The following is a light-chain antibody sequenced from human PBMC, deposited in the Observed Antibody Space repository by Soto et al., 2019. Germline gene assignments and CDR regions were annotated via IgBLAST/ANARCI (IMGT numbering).Light chain of an antibody. CDR3: QQYGSSFSFT. CDR2: GAS. Sequence: EIVLTQSPGTLSLSPGERATLSCRASQSVSSSYLGWYQQKPGQAPRLLIYGASSRATGIPDRFSGSGSGTDFTLTISRLEPEDFAVYSCQQYGSSFSFTFGPGTKVDIK. CDR1: QSVSSSY. J-gene: IGKJ3*01. V-gene: IGKV3-20*01.